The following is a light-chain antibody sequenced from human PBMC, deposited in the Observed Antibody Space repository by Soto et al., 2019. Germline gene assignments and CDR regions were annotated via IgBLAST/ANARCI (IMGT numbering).Light chain of an antibody. V-gene: IGKV3-20*01. CDR2: GES. CDR3: QKYGSSPRT. CDR1: QSVGSD. Sequence: ELVMTQSPATLSLSPGDRAAPSCRASQSVGSDLAWYQQKTGQAPRILIYGESSRATGIPDRLSGSGSGTDLNLTISRLEPEDFAVYYCQKYGSSPRTFGQGTKVDIK. J-gene: IGKJ1*01.